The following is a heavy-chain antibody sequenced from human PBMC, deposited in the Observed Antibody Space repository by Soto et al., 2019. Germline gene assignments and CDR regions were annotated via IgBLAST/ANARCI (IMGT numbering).Heavy chain of an antibody. V-gene: IGHV1-69*13. J-gene: IGHJ4*02. CDR3: ARVREVRYYGCSGYYYDY. CDR2: IIPIFGTA. D-gene: IGHD3-22*01. CDR1: GGTFSSYA. Sequence: SVKVSCKASGGTFSSYAISWVRQAPGQGLEWMGGIIPIFGTANSAQKFQGRVTITADESTSTAYMELSSLRSEDTAVYYCARVREVRYYGCSGYYYDYWGQGSVVTVSA.